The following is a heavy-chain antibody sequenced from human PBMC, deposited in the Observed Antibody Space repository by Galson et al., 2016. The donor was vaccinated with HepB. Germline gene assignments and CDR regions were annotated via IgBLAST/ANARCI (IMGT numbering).Heavy chain of an antibody. CDR2: IYPGDSDS. Sequence: GAEGKKPGEALKISGMGAGERGKREGSGGGRQMPGKGRERMGSIYPGDSDSRYSPSFQGQVTFPAVKASSTAFLQWSSLKASDTAMYYCARRMRYSSSAFDYWGQGALVTVSS. CDR1: GERGKREG. V-gene: IGHV5-51*01. CDR3: ARRMRYSSSAFDY. J-gene: IGHJ4*02. D-gene: IGHD6-6*01.